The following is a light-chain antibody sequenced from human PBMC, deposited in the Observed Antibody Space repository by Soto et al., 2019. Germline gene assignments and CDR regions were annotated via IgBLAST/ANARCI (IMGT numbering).Light chain of an antibody. V-gene: IGKV3-20*01. CDR2: CAS. J-gene: IGKJ5*01. CDR3: QQYGSSPPVT. CDR1: QSVSSSY. Sequence: EIVLTQSPGTLSLSPGERATLSCRASQSVSSSYLAWYQQKPGQAPRLLIYCASGRATGIPDRFSGSGSGTAFTLTISRLEPEDFAVYYCQQYGSSPPVTFGQGTRLEIK.